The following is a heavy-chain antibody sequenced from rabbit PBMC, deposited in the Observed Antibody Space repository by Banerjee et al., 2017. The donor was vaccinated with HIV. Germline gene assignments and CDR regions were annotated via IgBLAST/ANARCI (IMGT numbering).Heavy chain of an antibody. J-gene: IGHJ3*01. CDR2: ITYGGSA. CDR1: GFDFSTYG. D-gene: IGHD1-1*01. CDR3: VRGSISGTDYNL. Sequence: QEQLVESGGGLVQPGGSLKLSCKASGFDFSTYGVNWVRQAPGKGLEWIGYITYGGSASYGSGVKATSPIPRHNAQNTLYLQLNSLTAADTATYFCVRGSISGTDYNLWGQGTLVTVS. V-gene: IGHV1S47*01.